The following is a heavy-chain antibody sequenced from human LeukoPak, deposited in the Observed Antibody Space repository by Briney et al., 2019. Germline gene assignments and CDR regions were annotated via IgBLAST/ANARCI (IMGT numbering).Heavy chain of an antibody. CDR3: ARQVGSSLHFDY. Sequence: PGESLKISCKGSGYSFTSYWIGWVRQMPGKGLEWMGIIYPNDSDSRNSPSFQGQVIISADKSINTAYLQWISLKASDTAMYYCARQVGSSLHFDYWGQGTLVTVSS. J-gene: IGHJ4*02. D-gene: IGHD2-2*01. CDR2: IYPNDSDS. CDR1: GYSFTSYW. V-gene: IGHV5-51*01.